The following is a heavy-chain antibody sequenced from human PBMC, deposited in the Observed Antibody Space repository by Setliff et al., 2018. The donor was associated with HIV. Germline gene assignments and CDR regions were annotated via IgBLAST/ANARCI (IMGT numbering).Heavy chain of an antibody. J-gene: IGHJ6*02. CDR1: GGSISGSSYY. Sequence: PSETLSLTCTVSGGSISGSSYYRSWIRQPPGKGLEWIGEINHRGLSNFNPSLKSRVSISVDTPRNQFSLKLTSVTAADTAVYYCARSYCGGGLCFRGLDLWGQGTTVTVSS. V-gene: IGHV4-39*07. CDR2: INHRGLS. D-gene: IGHD2-21*01. CDR3: ARSYCGGGLCFRGLDL.